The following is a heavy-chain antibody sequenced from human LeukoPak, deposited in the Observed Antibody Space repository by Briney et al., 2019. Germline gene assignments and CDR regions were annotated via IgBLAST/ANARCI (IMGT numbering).Heavy chain of an antibody. CDR2: IKQDGSEE. J-gene: IGHJ4*02. CDR1: GFTFTCCW. D-gene: IGHD5-18*01. CDR3: ARVPGVTRYLVS. V-gene: IGHV3-7*01. Sequence: GGSLRLSCAASGFTFTCCWMSWVRQTPGKGLEWVASIKQDGSEEFYADSVKGRFTISRDNAKNSLYLQVNSLRAEDTAVYYCARVPGVTRYLVSWGQGILVTVSS.